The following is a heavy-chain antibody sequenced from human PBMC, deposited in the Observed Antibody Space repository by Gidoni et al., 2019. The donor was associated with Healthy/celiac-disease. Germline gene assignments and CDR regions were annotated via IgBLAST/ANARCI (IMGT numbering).Heavy chain of an antibody. J-gene: IGHJ4*02. CDR3: TRERYYYGSGSYRLDY. Sequence: EVQLVESGGGFVKHGRSLRLSCTASGFPFGHFAMSWFRPAPGKELEWVGFIRSKAYGGTTEYAASVKGRFTISRDDSKSIAYLQMNSLKTEDTAVYYCTRERYYYGSGSYRLDYWGQGTLVTVSS. D-gene: IGHD3-10*01. CDR1: GFPFGHFA. V-gene: IGHV3-49*05. CDR2: IRSKAYGGTT.